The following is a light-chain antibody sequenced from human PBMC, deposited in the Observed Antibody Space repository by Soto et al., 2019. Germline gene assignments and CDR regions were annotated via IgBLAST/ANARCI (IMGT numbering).Light chain of an antibody. CDR3: GTWDFSLRGYV. CDR2: QNN. J-gene: IGLJ1*01. CDR1: SSNIGAGY. V-gene: IGLV1-51*01. Sequence: QAVVMQPPSVSGAPGQRVTISCTGTSSNIGAGYGVHWYQQIPGAAPKLLIYQNNKRPSEIPDRFSGSKSGASATLDVSGLQTGDEADYYCGTWDFSLRGYVFGAGTKLTVL.